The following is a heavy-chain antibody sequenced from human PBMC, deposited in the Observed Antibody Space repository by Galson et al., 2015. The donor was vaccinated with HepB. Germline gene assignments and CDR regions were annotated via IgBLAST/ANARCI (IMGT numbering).Heavy chain of an antibody. J-gene: IGHJ4*02. CDR2: ISYDGSNK. D-gene: IGHD6-19*01. Sequence: SLRLSCAASGFTFSSYGMHWVRQAPGKGLEWVAVISYDGSNKYYADSVKGRFTISRDNSKNTLYLQMNSLRAEDTAVYYCAKDMKGIAVAGTFDYWGQGTLVTVSS. CDR1: GFTFSSYG. CDR3: AKDMKGIAVAGTFDY. V-gene: IGHV3-30*18.